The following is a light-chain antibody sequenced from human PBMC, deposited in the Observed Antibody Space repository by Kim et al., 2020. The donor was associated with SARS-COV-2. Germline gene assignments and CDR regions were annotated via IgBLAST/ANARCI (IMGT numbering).Light chain of an antibody. CDR3: QQYGSSLKT. CDR1: QRVSSNY. CDR2: DAS. Sequence: SPGERATLSCGASQRVSSNYIAWYQQKPGLAPRLLIYDASSRATGIPDRFSGSGSGTDFTLTISRLEPEDFAVYYCQQYGSSLKTFGQGTKVDIK. V-gene: IGKV3D-20*01. J-gene: IGKJ1*01.